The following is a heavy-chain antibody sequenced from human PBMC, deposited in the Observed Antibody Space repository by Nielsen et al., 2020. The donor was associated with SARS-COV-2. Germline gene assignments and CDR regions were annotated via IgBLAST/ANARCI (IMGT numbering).Heavy chain of an antibody. V-gene: IGHV3-21*01. CDR2: ISSSSSYI. CDR1: GFTFSSYS. Sequence: GESLKISCAASGFTFSSYSMNWVRQAPGKGLEWVSSISSSSSYIYYADSVKGRFTISRDNAKNSLYLQMNSLRAEDTAVYYCAREIVGATKDYWGQGTLVTVSS. D-gene: IGHD1-26*01. CDR3: AREIVGATKDY. J-gene: IGHJ4*02.